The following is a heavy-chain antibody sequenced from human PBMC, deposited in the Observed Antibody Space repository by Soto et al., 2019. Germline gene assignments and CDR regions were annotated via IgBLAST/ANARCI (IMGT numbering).Heavy chain of an antibody. Sequence: VQLVESGGGVVQPGRSLRLSCAASGFTFSSYGMHWVRQAPGKGLEWVAVISYDGSNKYYADSVKGRFTISRDNSKNTLYLQMNSLRAEDTAVYYCASQEPWGQGTLVTVSS. J-gene: IGHJ5*02. V-gene: IGHV3-30*03. CDR1: GFTFSSYG. CDR2: ISYDGSNK. CDR3: ASQEP.